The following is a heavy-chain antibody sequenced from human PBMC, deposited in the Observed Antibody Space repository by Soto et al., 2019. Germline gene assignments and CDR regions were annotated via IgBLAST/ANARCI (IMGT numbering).Heavy chain of an antibody. CDR2: ISSIGSTV. CDR1: GLTFSDYY. J-gene: IGHJ5*02. Sequence: GGSLRLSCAASGLTFSDYYMSWIRQAPGKGLEWVPYISSIGSTVYYADSLKGRFTISRYNAKNSLYLKMNSLRAEDTAVYYCARGRQQNTWFDPWGKGTLVTVSS. CDR3: ARGRQQNTWFDP. V-gene: IGHV3-11*01. D-gene: IGHD6-13*01.